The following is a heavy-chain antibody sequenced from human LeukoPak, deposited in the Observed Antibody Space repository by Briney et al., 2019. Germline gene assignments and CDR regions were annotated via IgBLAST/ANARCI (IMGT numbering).Heavy chain of an antibody. Sequence: PGGSLRLSCAVSGFTFSSYCMSWVRQAPGKGLEWVANIKQDGSEKNYVDSVKGRFTISRDNAKNSLFLQMNTLRAEDTAVYYCARDHTDYSYGSFCYHHCYMDVWGKGTTVTVSS. J-gene: IGHJ6*03. CDR2: IKQDGSEK. CDR3: ARDHTDYSYGSFCYHHCYMDV. CDR1: GFTFSSYC. D-gene: IGHD4-11*01. V-gene: IGHV3-7*01.